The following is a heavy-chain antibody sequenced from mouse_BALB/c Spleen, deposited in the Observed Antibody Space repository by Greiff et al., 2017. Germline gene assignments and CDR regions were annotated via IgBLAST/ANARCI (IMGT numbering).Heavy chain of an antibody. J-gene: IGHJ1*01. CDR3: ASPLITTVSFDV. CDR1: GFSLTSYG. CDR2: IWAGGST. V-gene: IGHV2-9*02. Sequence: VQRVESGPGLVAPSQSLSITCTVSGFSLTSYGVHWVRQPPGKGLEWLGVIWAGGSTNYNSALMSRLSISKDNSKSQVFLKMNSLQTDDTAMYYCASPLITTVSFDVWGAGTTGTVSS. D-gene: IGHD1-1*01.